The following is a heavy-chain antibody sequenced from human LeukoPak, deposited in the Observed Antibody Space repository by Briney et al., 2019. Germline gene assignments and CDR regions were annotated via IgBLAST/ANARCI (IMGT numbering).Heavy chain of an antibody. CDR3: ARDRNYLAPSYYYYGMDV. CDR1: GFTFSSYW. D-gene: IGHD3-10*01. Sequence: GGSLRLSCGASGFTFSSYWMSWVRQAPGKGLEWVANIKQGGSEKYYGDSVKGRFTISRDNAKNSLYLQMNSLRPEDTAVYYCARDRNYLAPSYYYYGMDVWGQGTTVTVSS. CDR2: IKQGGSEK. V-gene: IGHV3-7*01. J-gene: IGHJ6*02.